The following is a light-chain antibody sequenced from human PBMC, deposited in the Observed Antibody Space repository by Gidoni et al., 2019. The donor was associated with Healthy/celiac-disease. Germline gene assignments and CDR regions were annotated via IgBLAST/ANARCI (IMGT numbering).Light chain of an antibody. V-gene: IGKV3-20*01. J-gene: IGKJ1*01. CDR1: QSVSSSY. Sequence: EIVLTQSPGTLSLSPGERATLSCRASQSVSSSYLAWYQQKPGQAPRILIYGASSRATGIPDRFSGSGSGTDFTLTISRLEPEDFAVYYCQQYGSSPAFXXXTKVEIK. CDR3: QQYGSSPA. CDR2: GAS.